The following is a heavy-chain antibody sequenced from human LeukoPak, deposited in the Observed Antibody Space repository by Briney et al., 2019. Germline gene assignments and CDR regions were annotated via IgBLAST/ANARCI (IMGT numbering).Heavy chain of an antibody. V-gene: IGHV3-21*04. CDR1: GFTFSSYN. J-gene: IGHJ6*02. D-gene: IGHD4-17*01. Sequence: GGSLRLSCAASGFTFSSYNMNWVRQAPGKGLEWVSSISRSSDYIYYADSVKGRFTISRDNSKNTLYLQMNSLRAEDTAVYYCAAPETTVTKFGMDVWGQGTTVTVSS. CDR2: ISRSSDYI. CDR3: AAPETTVTKFGMDV.